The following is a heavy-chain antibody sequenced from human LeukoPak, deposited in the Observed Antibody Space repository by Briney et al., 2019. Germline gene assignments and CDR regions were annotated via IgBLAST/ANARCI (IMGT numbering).Heavy chain of an antibody. D-gene: IGHD3-10*01. CDR2: INHSGST. CDR3: AREYGSGSYWASPFDY. Sequence: SETLSLTCAVYGGSFSGYYWSWVRQPPGKGLEWIGEINHSGSTNYNPSLKSRVTISVDTSKNQFSLKLSSVTAADTAVYYCAREYGSGSYWASPFDYWGQGTLVTVSS. CDR1: GGSFSGYY. J-gene: IGHJ4*02. V-gene: IGHV4-34*01.